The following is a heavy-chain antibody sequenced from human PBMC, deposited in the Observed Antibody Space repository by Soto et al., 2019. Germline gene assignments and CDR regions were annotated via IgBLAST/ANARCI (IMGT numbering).Heavy chain of an antibody. CDR3: ARDLSGSGWYTFYSGMDV. V-gene: IGHV6-1*01. CDR1: GDSVSSNSAA. Sequence: SQTLSLTCAISGDSVSSNSAAWNWIRQSPSRGLEWLGRTYYRSKWYNDYAVSVKSRITINPDTSKNQFSLQLNSVTPEDTAVYFCARDLSGSGWYTFYSGMDVWGPGTKVTVSS. J-gene: IGHJ6*02. CDR2: TYYRSKWYN. D-gene: IGHD6-19*01.